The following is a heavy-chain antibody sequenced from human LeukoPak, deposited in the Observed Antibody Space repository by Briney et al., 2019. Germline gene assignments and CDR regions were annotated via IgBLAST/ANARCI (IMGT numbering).Heavy chain of an antibody. V-gene: IGHV3-23*01. D-gene: IGHD3-22*01. CDR1: GFTFSSYA. CDR2: INGNSGYT. J-gene: IGHJ4*02. CDR3: ARVTMIVPYPYYFDY. Sequence: GGSLRLSCAASGFTFSSYAMSWVRQAPGKGLEWVSSINGNSGYTPYADSVKGRFTISRDNSKNTLYLQMNSLRGEDTAVYYCARVTMIVPYPYYFDYWGQGTLVTVSS.